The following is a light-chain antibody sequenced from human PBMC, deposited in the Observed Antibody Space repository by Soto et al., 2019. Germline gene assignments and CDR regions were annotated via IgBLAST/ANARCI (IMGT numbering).Light chain of an antibody. V-gene: IGLV2-14*03. CDR3: TSYTSSSTVV. Sequence: QSALTQPASVSGSPGQSITISCTGTNSDVGGYNYVSWYQQHPGKTPKLMIYDVINRPSGVSNRFSGSKSGNTASLTISGXXXXXEADYYCTSYTSSSTVVFGGGTKLTVL. CDR2: DVI. CDR1: NSDVGGYNY. J-gene: IGLJ2*01.